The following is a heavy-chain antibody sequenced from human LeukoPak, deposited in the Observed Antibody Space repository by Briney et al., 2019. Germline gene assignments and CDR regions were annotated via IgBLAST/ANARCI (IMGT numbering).Heavy chain of an antibody. CDR2: MSYDGSNK. J-gene: IGHJ4*02. V-gene: IGHV3-30-3*01. CDR3: ARADGSGSYLLRDY. D-gene: IGHD1-26*01. Sequence: GGFLRLSCAASGFTFSSYAMHWVRQAPGKGLEWVAVMSYDGSNKYYADSVKGRFTISRDNSKNTLYLQMNSLRAEDTAVYYCARADGSGSYLLRDYWGQGTLVTVSS. CDR1: GFTFSSYA.